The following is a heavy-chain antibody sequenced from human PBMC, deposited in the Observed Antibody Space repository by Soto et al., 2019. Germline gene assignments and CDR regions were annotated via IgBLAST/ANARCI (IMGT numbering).Heavy chain of an antibody. V-gene: IGHV4-34*01. D-gene: IGHD6-19*01. Sequence: LSETLSLTCAVYGESFSGYIWTWIRQTPGKGLQWIGQINDSGSASYNPSLKSRVTISVHTSNSQFSLELSSVTAADTAVYYCARGLITGSHYSGGWYYFDSWGQGTQVT. J-gene: IGHJ4*02. CDR3: ARGLITGSHYSGGWYYFDS. CDR2: INDSGSA. CDR1: GESFSGYI.